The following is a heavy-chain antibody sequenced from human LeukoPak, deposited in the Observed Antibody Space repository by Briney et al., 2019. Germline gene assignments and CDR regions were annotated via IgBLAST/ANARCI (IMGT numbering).Heavy chain of an antibody. CDR3: ARVKDSSGYSGLFDY. CDR1: GYTFTTYG. Sequence: ASVKVSCKASGYTFTTYGISWVRQAPGQGREWMGWSNSNNGDTNYAQKFQGRVTMTTDKSTSTAYMELRSLRPDDMAVYYCARVKDSSGYSGLFDYWGQGTLVTVSS. J-gene: IGHJ4*02. D-gene: IGHD3-22*01. V-gene: IGHV1-18*03. CDR2: SNSNNGDT.